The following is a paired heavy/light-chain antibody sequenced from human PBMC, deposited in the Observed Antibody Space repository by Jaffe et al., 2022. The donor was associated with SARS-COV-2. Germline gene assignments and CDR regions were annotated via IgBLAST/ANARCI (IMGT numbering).Light chain of an antibody. J-gene: IGKJ3*01. CDR1: QSVSSNS. Sequence: ENVLTQSPGTLSLSPGERATLSCRASQSVSSNSLAWYQQKPGQAPRLLIYDTSSRAPGIPDRFSGSGSGTDFTLTISRLEPEDFAVYFCQLYGSSRETTFGPGTKVDIK. V-gene: IGKV3-20*01. CDR2: DTS. CDR3: QLYGSSRETT.
Heavy chain of an antibody. CDR1: GYRFSSFA. J-gene: IGHJ2*01. Sequence: QVQLVQSGAEVKKPGASVKISCKAFGYRFSSFAMHWVRQAPGQGLEWMGWIIAGNANTKYSPNFQGRLTITRDTSATTAYMELNSLRSEDTAVYYCARGWFFDLWGRGTLVTVSS. CDR2: IIAGNANT. CDR3: ARGWFFDL. V-gene: IGHV1-3*01.